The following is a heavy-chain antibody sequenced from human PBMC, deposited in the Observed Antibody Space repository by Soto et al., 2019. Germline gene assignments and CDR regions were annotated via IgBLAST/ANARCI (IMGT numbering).Heavy chain of an antibody. CDR3: ARGPIFGVVIISHYFDY. J-gene: IGHJ4*02. Sequence: EVQLVESGGGLVQPGGSLRLSCAASGFTFSSYSMNWVRQAPGKGLEWVSYISSSSSTIYYADSVKGRFTISRDNAKNSLYLQMNSLRDEDTAVYYCARGPIFGVVIISHYFDYWGQGTLVTVSS. CDR1: GFTFSSYS. V-gene: IGHV3-48*02. D-gene: IGHD3-3*02. CDR2: ISSSSSTI.